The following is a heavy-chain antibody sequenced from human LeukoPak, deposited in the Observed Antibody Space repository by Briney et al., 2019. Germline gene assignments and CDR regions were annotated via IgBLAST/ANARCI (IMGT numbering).Heavy chain of an antibody. CDR1: GFTFSSYA. CDR3: VKVGLIASRPPYYFDY. D-gene: IGHD6-6*01. J-gene: IGHJ4*02. V-gene: IGHV3-23*01. Sequence: GGSLRLSCAASGFTFSSYAMSWVRQAPGKGLEWVSGISGSGGTTCYADSVRGRFTISRDHSRSTVYLQMNSLRAEDTAVYYCVKVGLIASRPPYYFDYWGPRTLVTVSS. CDR2: ISGSGGTT.